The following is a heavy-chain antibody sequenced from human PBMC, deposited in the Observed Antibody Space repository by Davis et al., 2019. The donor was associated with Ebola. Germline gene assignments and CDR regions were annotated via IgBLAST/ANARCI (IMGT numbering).Heavy chain of an antibody. CDR3: ARGKSSVLRFLEWPSGGWFDP. Sequence: PSETLSLTCTVSGGSISSYYWSWIRQPAGKGLEWIGRIYTSGSTNYNPSLKSRVTMSVDTSKNQFSLKLSSVTAADTAVYYCARGKSSVLRFLEWPSGGWFDPWGQGTLVTVSS. V-gene: IGHV4-4*07. CDR1: GGSISSYY. D-gene: IGHD3-3*01. J-gene: IGHJ5*02. CDR2: IYTSGST.